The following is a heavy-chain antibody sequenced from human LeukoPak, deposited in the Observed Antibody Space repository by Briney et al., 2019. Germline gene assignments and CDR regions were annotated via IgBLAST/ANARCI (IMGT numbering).Heavy chain of an antibody. D-gene: IGHD4-11*01. V-gene: IGHV2-70*12. Sequence: SGPTLVNPTQTLTLTCTFSGFSLSTSGMCVSWIRQPPGKALEWLARIDWDDDKYYSTSLKTRLTISKDTSKNQVVLTMTNMDPVDTATYYCAHRTGGDNNYYWFDPWGQGTLVTVS. CDR1: GFSLSTSGMC. J-gene: IGHJ5*02. CDR3: AHRTGGDNNYYWFDP. CDR2: IDWDDDK.